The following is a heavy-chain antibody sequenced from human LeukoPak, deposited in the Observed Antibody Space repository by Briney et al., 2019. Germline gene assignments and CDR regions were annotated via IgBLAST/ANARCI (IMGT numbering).Heavy chain of an antibody. CDR2: LYYSGHT. J-gene: IGHJ3*02. V-gene: IGHV4-59*11. Sequence: LETLSLTCTVSGGSLSNHYWTWIRQPPGKGLERIGHLYYSGHTNYNPSLKSRVTISVDTSKTQFSLKVTSVTAADTALYYCARVWSGYDVFDIWGQGTMVTVSS. D-gene: IGHD3-3*01. CDR1: GGSLSNHY. CDR3: ARVWSGYDVFDI.